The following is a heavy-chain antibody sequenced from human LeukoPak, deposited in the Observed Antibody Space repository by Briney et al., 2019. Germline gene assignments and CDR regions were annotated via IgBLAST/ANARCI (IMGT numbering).Heavy chain of an antibody. CDR1: GFTFSSYS. CDR2: ISSSSSYI. Sequence: GGSLRLSCAASGFTFSSYSMNWVRQAPGKGLEWVSSISSSSSYIYYADSVKGRFTISRDNAKNSLYLQMNGLRAEDTAVYYCARDGGLWFGELLEYYYYYYMDVWGKGTTVTVSS. V-gene: IGHV3-21*01. J-gene: IGHJ6*03. D-gene: IGHD3-10*01. CDR3: ARDGGLWFGELLEYYYYYYMDV.